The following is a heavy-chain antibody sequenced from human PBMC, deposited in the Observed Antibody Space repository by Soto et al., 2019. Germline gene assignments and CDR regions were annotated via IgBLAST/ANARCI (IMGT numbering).Heavy chain of an antibody. D-gene: IGHD6-13*01. Sequence: SVKVSCKTSGGTFGDYTISWVRQTPGRGLEWMGDLIPLFNSAKYAPEFQGRLTITGDTSTSTAYMDLRNLKSEDTAVYYCARASFSSSWYWAYWGQGTQVTVYS. CDR1: GGTFGDYT. CDR3: ARASFSSSWYWAY. V-gene: IGHV1-69*06. J-gene: IGHJ4*02. CDR2: LIPLFNSA.